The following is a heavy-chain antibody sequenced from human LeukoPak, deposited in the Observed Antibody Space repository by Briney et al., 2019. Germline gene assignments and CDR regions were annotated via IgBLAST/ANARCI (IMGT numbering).Heavy chain of an antibody. J-gene: IGHJ4*02. V-gene: IGHV3-7*01. Sequence: PGGSLRLSCAVSGVTLSSCWMSWVRQAPGKGVERGANINRDGSEKHCVDSVADPFTVSRDNAKNSLSLQINSLRAEHPAVYYCARDRSYCCGGRCYDLFDYWGQGALVTVSS. CDR2: INRDGSEK. D-gene: IGHD2-15*01. CDR1: GVTLSSCW. CDR3: ARDRSYCCGGRCYDLFDY.